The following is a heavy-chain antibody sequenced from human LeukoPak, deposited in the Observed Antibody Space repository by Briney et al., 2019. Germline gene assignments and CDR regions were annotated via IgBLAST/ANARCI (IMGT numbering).Heavy chain of an antibody. CDR2: ISDGGSDT. V-gene: IGHV3-23*01. CDR3: AKALYGDYGRFDY. CDR1: GFTFSTYA. Sequence: GGSLRLSCAASGFTFSTYAMSWVRQAPGKGLDWVSTISDGGSDTHYPDSVKGRFTISRDNSKNTVYLQINSLRAEDTAVYYCAKALYGDYGRFDYWGQGTLVTVSS. D-gene: IGHD4-17*01. J-gene: IGHJ4*02.